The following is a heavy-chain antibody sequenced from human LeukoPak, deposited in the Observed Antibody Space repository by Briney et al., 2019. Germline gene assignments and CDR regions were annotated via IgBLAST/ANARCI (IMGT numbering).Heavy chain of an antibody. CDR3: ARDDTRANWFDP. Sequence: SQTLSLTCTVSGGSISSGGYYWSWIRQHPGKGLEWIGYIYYSGSTYYNPSLKSRVTISVDTSKNQFSLKLSSVTAADTAVYYCARDDTRANWFDPWGQGTLVTVSS. CDR1: GGSISSGGYY. J-gene: IGHJ5*02. CDR2: IYYSGST. V-gene: IGHV4-31*03.